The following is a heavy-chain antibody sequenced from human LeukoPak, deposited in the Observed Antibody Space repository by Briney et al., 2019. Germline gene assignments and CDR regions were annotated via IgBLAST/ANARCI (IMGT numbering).Heavy chain of an antibody. CDR1: GFSFSNAY. CDR2: IKTKTDGGTT. CDR3: TAGGAS. D-gene: IGHD1-14*01. Sequence: GGSLRLSCAASGFSFSNAYMIWVRQAPGKGLEWVGRIKTKTDGGTTDYAAPVRGRFTISRADPKNTLYVQMNSLKIEDTAVYCCTAGGASWGQGTLVTVSS. J-gene: IGHJ5*02. V-gene: IGHV3-15*01.